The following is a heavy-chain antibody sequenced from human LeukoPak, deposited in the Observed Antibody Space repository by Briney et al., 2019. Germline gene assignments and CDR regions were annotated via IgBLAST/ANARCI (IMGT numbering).Heavy chain of an antibody. CDR2: IYYSGST. D-gene: IGHD3-3*01. CDR1: SGSINDYY. V-gene: IGHV4-59*08. J-gene: IGHJ4*02. CDR3: ASLNFDFNFDH. Sequence: SETLSLTCIVSSGSINDYYWSWIRQPPGKGLEWIGYIYYSGSTSYNPSLKSRVTISADKSKNQFSLRLTSVTAADTAVYYCASLNFDFNFDHWGQGTLVTVSS.